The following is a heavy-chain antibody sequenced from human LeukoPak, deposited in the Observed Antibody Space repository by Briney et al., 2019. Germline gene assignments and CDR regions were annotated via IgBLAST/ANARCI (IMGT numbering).Heavy chain of an antibody. CDR1: GFTFSSYA. J-gene: IGHJ3*02. CDR2: ISGSGGST. Sequence: PGGSLRLSCAASGFTFSSYAMSWVRQAPGKGLEWVSAISGSGGSTYYADSVKGRFTISRDNSKNTLYLHMNSLRAEETGVYYCANLLWFGELEDAFDIWGQGTMVSVSS. D-gene: IGHD3-10*01. CDR3: ANLLWFGELEDAFDI. V-gene: IGHV3-23*01.